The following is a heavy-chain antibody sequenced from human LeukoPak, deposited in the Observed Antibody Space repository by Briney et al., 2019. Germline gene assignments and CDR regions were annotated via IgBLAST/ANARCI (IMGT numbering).Heavy chain of an antibody. J-gene: IGHJ4*02. CDR2: IYHSGST. Sequence: PSETLSLTCTVSGYSISSGYYWGWIRQPPGKGLEWIGSIYHSGSTYYNPSLKSRVTISVDTSKNQFSLKLSSVTAADTAVYYCARLRRVGATPFDYWGQGTLVTVSS. CDR1: GYSISSGYY. CDR3: ARLRRVGATPFDY. D-gene: IGHD1-26*01. V-gene: IGHV4-38-2*02.